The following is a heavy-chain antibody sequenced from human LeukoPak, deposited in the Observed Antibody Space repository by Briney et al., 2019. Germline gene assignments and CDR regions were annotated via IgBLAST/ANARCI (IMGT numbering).Heavy chain of an antibody. J-gene: IGHJ4*02. CDR1: GFTFSSYG. CDR3: ARDMEVVVPAVPDY. V-gene: IGHV3-33*01. CDR2: IWYDGSNK. Sequence: GGSLRLSCAASGFTFSSYGMHWVRQAPGKGLEWVAVIWYDGSNKYYADSVKGRLTISRDNSKNTLYLQMNRLRAEDTAVYFCARDMEVVVPAVPDYWGQGTLVTVSS. D-gene: IGHD2-2*01.